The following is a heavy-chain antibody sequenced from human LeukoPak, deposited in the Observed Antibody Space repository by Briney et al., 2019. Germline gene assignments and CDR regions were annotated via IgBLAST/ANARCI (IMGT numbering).Heavy chain of an antibody. CDR3: AKLVGLRYFDWSRALFAY. Sequence: PGGSLRLSCAASGFTFSSYSMNWVRQAPGKGLEWVSAISGSGGSTYYADSVKGRFTISRDNSKNTLYLQMNSLRAEDTAVYYCAKLVGLRYFDWSRALFAYWGQGTLVTVSS. V-gene: IGHV3-23*01. CDR1: GFTFSSYS. J-gene: IGHJ4*02. D-gene: IGHD3-9*01. CDR2: ISGSGGST.